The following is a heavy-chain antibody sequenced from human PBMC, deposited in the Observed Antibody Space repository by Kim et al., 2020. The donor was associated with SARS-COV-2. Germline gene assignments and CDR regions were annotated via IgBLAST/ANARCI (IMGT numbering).Heavy chain of an antibody. CDR1: GYTFTSYG. V-gene: IGHV1-18*01. CDR2: ISAYNGNT. D-gene: IGHD4-17*01. Sequence: ASVKVSCKASGYTFTSYGISWVRQAPGQGLEWMGWISAYNGNTNYAQKLQGRVTMTTDTSTSTAYMELRSLRSDGTAVYYCASGTSAAIYGDYVLIDYWGQGTLVAFSS. CDR3: ASGTSAAIYGDYVLIDY. J-gene: IGHJ4*02.